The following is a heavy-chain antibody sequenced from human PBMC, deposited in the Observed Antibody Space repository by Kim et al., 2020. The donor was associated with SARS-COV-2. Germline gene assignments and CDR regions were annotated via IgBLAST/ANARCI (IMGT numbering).Heavy chain of an antibody. CDR3: ARDCTNGVCYTPFDY. V-gene: IGHV1-69*01. J-gene: IGHJ4*02. Sequence: QKFQGRVTMPADESTSTAYMELSSLRSEDTAVYYCARDCTNGVCYTPFDYWGQGTLVTVSS. D-gene: IGHD2-8*01.